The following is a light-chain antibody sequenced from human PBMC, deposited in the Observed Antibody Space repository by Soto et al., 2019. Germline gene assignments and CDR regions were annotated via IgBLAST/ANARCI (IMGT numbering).Light chain of an antibody. CDR3: QRYGNSPRYS. V-gene: IGKV3-20*01. Sequence: EIVLTQSPGTLSLSPGESVTLSCRASQSVSSLYFAWFHQKPGQAPRLLIYATSSRATGIPDRFIGSGSGSGFSLTSGRVEPDDFAVYYCQRYGNSPRYSFGQGTSVQIK. CDR1: QSVSSLY. CDR2: ATS. J-gene: IGKJ2*03.